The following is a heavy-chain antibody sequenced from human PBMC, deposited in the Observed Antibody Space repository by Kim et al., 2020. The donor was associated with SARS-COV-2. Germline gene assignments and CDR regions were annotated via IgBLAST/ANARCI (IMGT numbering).Heavy chain of an antibody. J-gene: IGHJ6*02. V-gene: IGHV3-21*01. CDR3: ARDCPPIRFLEWLAHWNYGMDV. CDR2: ISSSSSYI. D-gene: IGHD3-3*01. CDR1: GFTFSSYS. Sequence: GGSLRLSCAASGFTFSSYSMNWVRQAPGKGLEWVSSISSSSSYIYYADSVKGRFTISRDNAKNSLYLQMNSLRAEDTAVYYCARDCPPIRFLEWLAHWNYGMDVWGQGTTVTVSS.